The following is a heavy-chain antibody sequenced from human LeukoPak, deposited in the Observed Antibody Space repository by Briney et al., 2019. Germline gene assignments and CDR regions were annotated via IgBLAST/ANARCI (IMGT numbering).Heavy chain of an antibody. Sequence: GAPVKVSCKASGYTFTGYYMHWVRQAPGQGLEWMGWTNPNSGGTNYAQKFQGRVTMTRDTSISTAYMELSRLRSDDTAVYYCARSLHAYCGGDCYTPFDYWGQGTLVTVSS. CDR1: GYTFTGYY. D-gene: IGHD2-21*01. CDR3: ARSLHAYCGGDCYTPFDY. CDR2: TNPNSGGT. J-gene: IGHJ4*02. V-gene: IGHV1-2*02.